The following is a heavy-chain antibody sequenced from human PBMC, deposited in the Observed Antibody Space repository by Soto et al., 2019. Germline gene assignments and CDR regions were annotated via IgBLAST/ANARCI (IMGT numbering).Heavy chain of an antibody. CDR1: GFTVSSNY. Sequence: GGSLRLSCAASGFTVSSNYMSWVRQAPGKGLEWVSVIYSGGSTYHADSVKGRFTISRDNSKNTLYLQMNSLRAEDTAVYYCARDKIVGPTDVFDIWGQGTMVTVSS. CDR3: ARDKIVGPTDVFDI. V-gene: IGHV3-53*01. J-gene: IGHJ3*02. CDR2: IYSGGST. D-gene: IGHD1-26*01.